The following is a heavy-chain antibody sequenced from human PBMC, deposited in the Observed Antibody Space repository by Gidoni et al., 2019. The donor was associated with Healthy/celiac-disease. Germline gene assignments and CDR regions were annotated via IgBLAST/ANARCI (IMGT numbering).Heavy chain of an antibody. Sequence: QVQLVQSGAEVKKPGSSVKVSCKASGGTFSSYTISWVRQAPGQGLEWMGRIIPILGIANYAQKFQGRVTITADKSTSTAYMELSSLRSEDTAVYYCARDYPSGSYHDAFDIWGQGTMVTVSS. CDR1: GGTFSSYT. V-gene: IGHV1-69*08. D-gene: IGHD1-26*01. CDR2: IIPILGIA. J-gene: IGHJ3*02. CDR3: ARDYPSGSYHDAFDI.